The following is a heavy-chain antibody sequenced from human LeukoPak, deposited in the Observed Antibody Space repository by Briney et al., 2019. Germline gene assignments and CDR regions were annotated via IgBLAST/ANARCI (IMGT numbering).Heavy chain of an antibody. V-gene: IGHV4-30-2*01. D-gene: IGHD1-26*01. J-gene: IGHJ4*02. CDR2: IYHSGST. CDR1: GGSISSGGYS. Sequence: SETLSLTCAVSGGSISSGGYSWSWIRQPPGKGLEWIGYIYHSGSTYYNPSIKSRVTISVDRSKNQFSLKLSSVTAADTAVYYCARVGAIPLWGQGTLVTVSS. CDR3: ARVGAIPL.